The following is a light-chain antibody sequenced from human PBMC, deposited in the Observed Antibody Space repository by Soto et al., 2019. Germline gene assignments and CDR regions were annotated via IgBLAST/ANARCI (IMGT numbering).Light chain of an antibody. Sequence: EIVLTQSPGTLSLSPGDRATLSCRASQTISSTYLAWYQQKPGQAPRLLIYGASTRATGFPVRFTGSGSGTEFTLTISSLQSEDFVVYYCQQYHEWPLTFGGGTKVDIK. CDR2: GAS. CDR3: QQYHEWPLT. V-gene: IGKV3-15*01. J-gene: IGKJ4*01. CDR1: QTISSTY.